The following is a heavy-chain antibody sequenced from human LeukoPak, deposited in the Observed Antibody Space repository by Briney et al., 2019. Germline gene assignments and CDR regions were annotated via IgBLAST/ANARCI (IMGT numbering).Heavy chain of an antibody. CDR1: GGSISSYY. CDR2: IYYSGST. Sequence: SETLSLTCTVSGGSISSYYWSWIRQPPGKGLEWIGYIYYSGSTNYNPSLKSRVTISVDTSKNQFSLKLSSVTAADTAVYYCARLKARDYFDYWGQGTLVTVSS. V-gene: IGHV4-59*01. CDR3: ARLKARDYFDY. J-gene: IGHJ4*02.